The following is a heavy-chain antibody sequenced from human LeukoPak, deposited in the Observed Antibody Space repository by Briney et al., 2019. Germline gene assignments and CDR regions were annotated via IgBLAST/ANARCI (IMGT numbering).Heavy chain of an antibody. J-gene: IGHJ4*02. V-gene: IGHV4-34*01. CDR2: INHSGGT. Sequence: SGTLSVTCAVYGGTFSGYYWSWIRQPPGKRLEWIGEINHSGGTNYNPSLKSRVTISVDTSKNQFSLKLSSVTAADTAVYYCARGERSNVDIVATSPFVIFDYWGQGTLVTVSS. D-gene: IGHD5-12*01. CDR3: ARGERSNVDIVATSPFVIFDY. CDR1: GGTFSGYY.